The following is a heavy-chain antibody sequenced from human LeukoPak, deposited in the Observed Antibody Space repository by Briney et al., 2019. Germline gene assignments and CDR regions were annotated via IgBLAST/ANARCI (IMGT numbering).Heavy chain of an antibody. CDR3: AKDSYSAYDSHAFDI. CDR2: ISSSGVST. V-gene: IGHV3-23*01. CDR1: GFTFSSYA. D-gene: IGHD5-12*01. Sequence: GGSLRLSCAASGFTFSSYAMSWVRQAPGKGLEWVSGISSSGVSTYYADSVKGRFTISRDNSKNTLYLQMNSLRAEDTAVYYCAKDSYSAYDSHAFDIWGEGTMVTVSS. J-gene: IGHJ3*02.